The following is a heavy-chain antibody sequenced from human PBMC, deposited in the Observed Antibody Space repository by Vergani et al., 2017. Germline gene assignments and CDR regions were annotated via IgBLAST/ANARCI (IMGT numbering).Heavy chain of an antibody. CDR3: ARPAYSSSSRRYYYYMDV. Sequence: QVQLQQWGAGLLKPSETLSLTCAVYGGSFRGYYWSWIRQPPGKGLEWIGEINHSGSTNYNPSLKSRVTISVDTSKNQFSLKLSSVTAADTAVYYCARPAYSSSSRRYYYYMDVWGKGTTVTVSS. J-gene: IGHJ6*03. CDR2: INHSGST. D-gene: IGHD6-6*01. V-gene: IGHV4-34*01. CDR1: GGSFRGYY.